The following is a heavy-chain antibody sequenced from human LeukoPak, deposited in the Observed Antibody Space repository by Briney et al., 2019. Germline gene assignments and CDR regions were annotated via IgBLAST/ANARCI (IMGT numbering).Heavy chain of an antibody. CDR1: GGSFSGYY. CDR2: INHSGNT. Sequence: PSETLSLTCGVYGGSFSGYYWSWIRQPPGKGLEWIGEINHSGNTNYNPSLKSRLSLSVAPKLSSVTAADTAVYYCARAKEYGYFYGPGFGFDPWGQGTLVTVSS. J-gene: IGHJ5*02. CDR3: ARAKEYGYFYGPGFGFDP. V-gene: IGHV4-34*01. D-gene: IGHD5-18*01.